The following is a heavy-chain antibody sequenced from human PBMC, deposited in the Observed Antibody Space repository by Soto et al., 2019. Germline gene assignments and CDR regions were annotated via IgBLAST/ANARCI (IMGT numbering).Heavy chain of an antibody. CDR2: ISGSNGNT. D-gene: IGHD6-13*01. Sequence: QVQLVQSGAEVKKPGASVKVSCKASGYTFTSYGWVRQAPGQGLEWMGWISGSNGNTNYAQKLQGRVTMTTDTSTSTAYMELRSLRSDDTAVYYCARVRAAPCCYYFDFWGQGTLVTVSS. J-gene: IGHJ4*02. CDR3: ARVRAAPCCYYFDF. V-gene: IGHV1-18*01. CDR1: GYTFTSYG.